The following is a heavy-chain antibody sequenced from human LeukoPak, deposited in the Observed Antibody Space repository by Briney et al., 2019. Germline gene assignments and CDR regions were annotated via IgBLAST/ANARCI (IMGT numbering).Heavy chain of an antibody. CDR1: GLSFSDYA. V-gene: IGHV3-30*04. CDR3: ARDQTGFDY. CDR2: ISYDGSNK. Sequence: GGSLRLSCAASGLSFSDYAMRWVRQAPGKGLEWVAVISYDGSNKYYADSVKGRFTISRDNSKNTLYLQMNSLRAEDTAVYYCARDQTGFDYWGQGTLVTVSS. J-gene: IGHJ4*02.